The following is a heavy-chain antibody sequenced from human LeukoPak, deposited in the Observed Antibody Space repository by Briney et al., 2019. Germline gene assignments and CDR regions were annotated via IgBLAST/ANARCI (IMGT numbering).Heavy chain of an antibody. V-gene: IGHV3-23*01. CDR3: AKSARGYSYGDFAY. CDR2: ISGSGGST. J-gene: IGHJ4*02. Sequence: GGSLRLSCAASGFTFSSYAMSWVRQAPGKGLEWVSAISGSGGSTYYADSVKGRFTISRDNSKNTLYLQMTSLRAEETALYYCAKSARGYSYGDFAYWGQGTLVTVSS. CDR1: GFTFSSYA. D-gene: IGHD5-18*01.